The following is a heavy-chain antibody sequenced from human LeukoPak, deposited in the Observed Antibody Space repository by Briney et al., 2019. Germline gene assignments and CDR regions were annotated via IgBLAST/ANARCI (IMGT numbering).Heavy chain of an antibody. CDR3: ARGFRAFDF. CDR1: GFTFSSHT. CDR2: ISSTSTSI. Sequence: GGSLRLSCAPSGFTFSSHTMNWVRQAPGKGLEWVSSISSTSTSIYHADSVKGRFTISRDNTKNSLYLQIDSLRAGDTAVYYCARGFRAFDFWAQGTMVTVSS. V-gene: IGHV3-21*01. J-gene: IGHJ3*01.